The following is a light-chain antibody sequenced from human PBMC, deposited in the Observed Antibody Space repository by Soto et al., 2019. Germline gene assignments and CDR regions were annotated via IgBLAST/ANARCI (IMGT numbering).Light chain of an antibody. J-gene: IGKJ5*01. Sequence: EIVLTQSPATLSLSPGERATLSCRASQSVSNSLAWFQQKPGQAPRLLIYDASNRATGIPARFSGSGSVTDFTLTISRLEPEDFAVYHCQQYSSSPRTFGQGTRLEIK. V-gene: IGKV3-11*01. CDR3: QQYSSSPRT. CDR1: QSVSNS. CDR2: DAS.